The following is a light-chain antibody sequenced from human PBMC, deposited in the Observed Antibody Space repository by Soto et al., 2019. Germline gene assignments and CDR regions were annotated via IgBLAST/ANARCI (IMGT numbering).Light chain of an antibody. V-gene: IGLV2-8*01. CDR1: SSDVGGYNY. J-gene: IGLJ1*01. CDR2: EVT. CDR3: ISYAGSNNWN. Sequence: QSALTQPPSASGSPGQSVTISCTGTSSDVGGYNYVSWYQQHPGKAPKLMIYEVTMRPSGVPDRFSGSKSGNTDSLTVSGLQAEDEADYYCISYAGSNNWNFGTGTKLTVL.